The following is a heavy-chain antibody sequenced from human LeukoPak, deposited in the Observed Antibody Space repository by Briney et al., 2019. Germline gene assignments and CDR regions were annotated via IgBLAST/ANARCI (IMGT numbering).Heavy chain of an antibody. CDR2: ISVYNGNT. CDR1: GYTFTSFG. Sequence: ASVKVSCKASGYTFTSFGISWVRQAPGQGLEWMGWISVYNGNTNYAQKLQGRVTMTTDTSTSTAYMELRSLRSDDTAVYYCAKPMVRGVIIPWGQGTLVTVSS. D-gene: IGHD3-10*01. V-gene: IGHV1-18*01. J-gene: IGHJ5*02. CDR3: AKPMVRGVIIP.